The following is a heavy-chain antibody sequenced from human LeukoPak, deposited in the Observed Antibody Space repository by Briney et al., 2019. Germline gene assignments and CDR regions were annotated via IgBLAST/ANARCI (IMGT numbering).Heavy chain of an antibody. J-gene: IGHJ4*02. CDR3: ATSGDGFNTFDY. CDR2: IIPIFGTA. CDR1: GGTFCSYA. D-gene: IGHD5-24*01. Sequence: ASVKVSCKASGGTFCSYAISWVRQAPGQGLEWMGGIIPIFGTANYAQKFQGRVTITADESTSTAYMELSSLRSEDTAVYYCATSGDGFNTFDYWGEGPLVSVSS. V-gene: IGHV1-69*13.